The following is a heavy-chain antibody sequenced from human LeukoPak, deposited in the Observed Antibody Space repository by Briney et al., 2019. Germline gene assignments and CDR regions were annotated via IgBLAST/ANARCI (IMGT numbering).Heavy chain of an antibody. CDR2: ISGSSGNT. CDR1: GYTFTTYG. D-gene: IGHD6-19*01. V-gene: IGHV1-18*01. CDR3: ARGYSSGWYSWWYFDY. Sequence: ASVKVSCKASGYTFTTYGLSWVRQAPGQGLEWMGWISGSSGNTNYAQKLQGRVTMTTDTSATTAYVELRSLRSDDTAVYYCARGYSSGWYSWWYFDYWGQGTLVTVSS. J-gene: IGHJ4*02.